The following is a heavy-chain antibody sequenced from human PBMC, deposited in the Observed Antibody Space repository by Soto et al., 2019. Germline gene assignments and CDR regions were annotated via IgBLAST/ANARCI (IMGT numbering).Heavy chain of an antibody. J-gene: IGHJ4*01. Sequence: ASVKVSCKASGYTFTSYGMILGRQAPGQGLEGMGWIRAYNGNTNYAQKVQGRLTMTTDTSTSTAYMELRSLRSDDTAVYYCARVVGVGYYDDSVYXHPADYWG. CDR1: GYTFTSYG. CDR2: IRAYNGNT. V-gene: IGHV1-18*01. CDR3: ARVVGVGYYDDSVYXHPADY. D-gene: IGHD3-22*01.